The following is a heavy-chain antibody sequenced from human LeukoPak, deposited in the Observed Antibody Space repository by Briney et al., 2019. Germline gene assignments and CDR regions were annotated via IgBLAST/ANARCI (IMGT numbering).Heavy chain of an antibody. V-gene: IGHV1-2*02. Sequence: ASVKVSCKTSGYTFTGYYMHWVRQAPGHGLEWMGWINPNRGGTNYAQKFQGRVTMTRDTSISTAYMELSRLRSDDTAVYYCARERGYCSSSTCYTSDAFDIWGQGTVVTVSS. CDR3: ARERGYCSSSTCYTSDAFDI. CDR1: GYTFTGYY. J-gene: IGHJ3*02. CDR2: INPNRGGT. D-gene: IGHD2-2*02.